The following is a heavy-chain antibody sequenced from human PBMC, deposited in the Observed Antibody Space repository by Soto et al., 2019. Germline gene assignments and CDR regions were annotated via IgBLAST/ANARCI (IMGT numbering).Heavy chain of an antibody. D-gene: IGHD3-22*01. J-gene: IGHJ4*02. CDR2: IWYDGSNK. V-gene: IGHV3-33*01. Sequence: QVQLVESGGGVVQPGRSLRLSCAASGFTFSSYGMHWVRQAPGKGLEWVAVIWYDGSNKYYADSVKGRFTISRDNSKNTLYLQRNSLRAEDTAVYYCARDGSSDYDCSGYFLDYWGQGTLVTVSS. CDR3: ARDGSSDYDCSGYFLDY. CDR1: GFTFSSYG.